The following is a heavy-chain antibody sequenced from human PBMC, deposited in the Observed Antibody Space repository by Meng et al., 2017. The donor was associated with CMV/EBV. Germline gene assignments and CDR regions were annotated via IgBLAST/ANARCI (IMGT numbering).Heavy chain of an antibody. J-gene: IGHJ5*02. CDR2: INHSGST. D-gene: IGHD1-26*01. CDR3: ARGVGGWFDP. Sequence: QVRLQQGDAGLLKPSEALSLTCAVYGGSFRGYYWSWIRQPPGKGLEWIGEINHSGSTNYNPSLKSRVTISVDTSKNQFSLKLSSVTAADTAVYYCARGVGGWFDPWGQGTLVTVSS. V-gene: IGHV4-34*01. CDR1: GGSFRGYY.